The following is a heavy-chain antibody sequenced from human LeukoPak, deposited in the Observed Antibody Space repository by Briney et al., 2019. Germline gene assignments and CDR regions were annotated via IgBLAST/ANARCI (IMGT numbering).Heavy chain of an antibody. D-gene: IGHD6-13*01. CDR1: GGSISSYY. V-gene: IGHV4-59*08. CDR3: ARRSIAAAGYDY. CDR2: IYYSGTT. Sequence: SETLPLTCTVSGGSISSYYWSWIRQPPGKGLEWIGYIYYSGTTNYNPSLKSRVTILVDTSKNQFSLNLSSVTAADTAVYYCARRSIAAAGYDYWGQGTLVTVSS. J-gene: IGHJ4*02.